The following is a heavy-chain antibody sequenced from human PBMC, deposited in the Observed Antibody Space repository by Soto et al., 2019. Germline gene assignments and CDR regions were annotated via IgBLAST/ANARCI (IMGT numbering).Heavy chain of an antibody. CDR3: ARQETYYSYGMDV. Sequence: SLTISCQDSGYSFTSYWIAWVRQLPGKGLEWMGIIYPGDSDTRYSPSFQGEVTVSADKSISTAYLQRSSLKASDTAMYYCARQETYYSYGMDVWGQGTTVTVSS. CDR1: GYSFTSYW. J-gene: IGHJ6*02. CDR2: IYPGDSDT. V-gene: IGHV5-51*01.